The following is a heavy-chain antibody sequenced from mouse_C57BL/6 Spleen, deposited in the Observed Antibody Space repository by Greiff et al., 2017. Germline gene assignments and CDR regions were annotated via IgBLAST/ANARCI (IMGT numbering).Heavy chain of an antibody. Sequence: VQLQQPGAELVMPGASVKLSCKASGYTFTSYWMHWVKQRPGQGLEWIGEIDPSDSYTNYNQKFKGKSTLTVDKSSSTAYMQLSSLTSEDSAVYYCARKGGYDGGFAYWGQGTLVTVSA. J-gene: IGHJ3*01. CDR1: GYTFTSYW. CDR3: ARKGGYDGGFAY. V-gene: IGHV1-69*01. CDR2: IDPSDSYT. D-gene: IGHD2-2*01.